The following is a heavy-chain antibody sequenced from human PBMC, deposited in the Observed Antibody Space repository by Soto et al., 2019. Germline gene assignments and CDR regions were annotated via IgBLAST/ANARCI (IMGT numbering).Heavy chain of an antibody. CDR2: IFHSGST. CDR1: GGSISSSKW. J-gene: IGHJ2*01. D-gene: IGHD2-21*02. V-gene: IGHV4-4*02. CDR3: ATCGGDCYPNRYFDL. Sequence: QVQLQESGPGLVKPSGTLSLTCAVSGGSISSSKWWIWVRQPPGKWLEWIGEIFHSGSTNYKPSLKSRITISLDKSKSQFSLKLNSVPAADSAMYYCATCGGDCYPNRYFDLRGRGTLVTVSS.